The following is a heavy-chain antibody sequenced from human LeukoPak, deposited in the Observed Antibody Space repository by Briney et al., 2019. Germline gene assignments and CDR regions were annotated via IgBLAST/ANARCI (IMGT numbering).Heavy chain of an antibody. CDR2: INHSGST. J-gene: IGHJ5*02. V-gene: IGHV4-34*01. CDR3: ARHYFSTLTTLLRGVKKQKSRFDP. D-gene: IGHD4-17*01. Sequence: GSLRLSCAASGFTFSDYYMSWVRQAPGKGLEWIGEINHSGSTNYNPSLKSRVTISVDTSTHPSSLTLSSVTAADTAVYYCARHYFSTLTTLLRGVKKQKSRFDPWGQGALVTVSS. CDR1: GFTFSDYY.